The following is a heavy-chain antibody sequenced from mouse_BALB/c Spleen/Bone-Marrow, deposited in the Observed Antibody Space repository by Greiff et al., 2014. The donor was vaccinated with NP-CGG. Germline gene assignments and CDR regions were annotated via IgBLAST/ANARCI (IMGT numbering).Heavy chain of an antibody. CDR1: GYSITSDYA. Sequence: EVKLMESGPGLVEPSQSLSLTCTVTGYSITSDYAWNWIRQFPGNKLEWMGYISYSGSTSYNPSLKSRISITRDTPKNQFFLQLNSVTTEGTATYYCARYYYGNYWFAYWGQGTLVTVSA. V-gene: IGHV3-2*02. J-gene: IGHJ3*01. D-gene: IGHD2-1*01. CDR2: ISYSGST. CDR3: ARYYYGNYWFAY.